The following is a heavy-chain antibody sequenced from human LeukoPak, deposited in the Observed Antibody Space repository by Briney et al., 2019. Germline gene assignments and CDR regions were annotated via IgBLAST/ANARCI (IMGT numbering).Heavy chain of an antibody. CDR1: GVAFTSTNFF. Sequence: SETLSLTCSVSGVAFTSTNFFWGWIRQPPGKGLEWIGSIDYLGSTFYNPSLKSRVTISVDTSKNQSSLKLSPVTAADTAVYYCAGHHPRNTVDFWGQGTLVTVSS. J-gene: IGHJ4*02. D-gene: IGHD2/OR15-2a*01. CDR2: IDYLGST. CDR3: AGHHPRNTVDF. V-gene: IGHV4-39*01.